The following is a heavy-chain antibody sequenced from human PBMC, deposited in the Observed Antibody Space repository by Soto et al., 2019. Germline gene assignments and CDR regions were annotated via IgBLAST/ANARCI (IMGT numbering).Heavy chain of an antibody. CDR3: ARDGGDIVVVPAAIGYYGMDV. J-gene: IGHJ6*02. CDR1: GYTFTSYY. CDR2: INPSGGST. V-gene: IGHV1-46*01. Sequence: GASVKVSCKASGYTFTSYYMHWVRQAPGQGLEWMGIINPSGGSTSYAQKFQGRVTMTRDTSTSTVYMELNSLRSEDTAVYYCARDGGDIVVVPAAIGYYGMDVWGQGATVTVSS. D-gene: IGHD2-2*01.